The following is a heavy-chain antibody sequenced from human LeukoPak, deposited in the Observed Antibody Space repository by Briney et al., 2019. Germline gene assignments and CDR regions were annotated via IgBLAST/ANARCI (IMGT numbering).Heavy chain of an antibody. D-gene: IGHD3-10*01. CDR1: GFTFSSYG. V-gene: IGHV3-30*18. Sequence: PGGSLRLSCAASGFTFSSYGMHWVRQAPGKGLEWVAVISYDGSNKYYADSVKGRFTISRDNSKNTLYLQMNSLRAEDTAVYYCAKISPPLGFGAPDYWGQGTLVTVSS. J-gene: IGHJ4*02. CDR3: AKISPPLGFGAPDY. CDR2: ISYDGSNK.